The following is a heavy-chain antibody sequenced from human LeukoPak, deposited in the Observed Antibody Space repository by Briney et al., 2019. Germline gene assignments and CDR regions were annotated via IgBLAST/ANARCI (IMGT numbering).Heavy chain of an antibody. CDR3: ARDNGEGDGYNSFFSGYYGMDV. Sequence: SVKVSCKASGGTFSSYAISWVRQAPGQGLEWMGGIIPIFGTANYAQKSQGRVTITADKSTSTAYMELSSLRSEDTAVYYCARDNGEGDGYNSFFSGYYGMDVWGQGTTVTVSS. J-gene: IGHJ6*02. CDR2: IIPIFGTA. CDR1: GGTFSSYA. D-gene: IGHD5-24*01. V-gene: IGHV1-69*06.